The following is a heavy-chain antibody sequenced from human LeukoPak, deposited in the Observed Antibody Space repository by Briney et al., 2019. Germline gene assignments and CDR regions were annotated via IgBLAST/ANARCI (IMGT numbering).Heavy chain of an antibody. V-gene: IGHV6-1*01. CDR1: GDSVSSDSSA. Sequence: SQTLSLTCDISGDSVSSDSSAWNWIRQSPSRGLEWLGRTYYRSKWYNDYAVSVKSRITINPDTSKNQFSLQLNSVTPEDTAVYYCARERGAAAATVYFDYWGQGTLVTVSS. D-gene: IGHD6-13*01. CDR3: ARERGAAAATVYFDY. CDR2: TYYRSKWYN. J-gene: IGHJ4*02.